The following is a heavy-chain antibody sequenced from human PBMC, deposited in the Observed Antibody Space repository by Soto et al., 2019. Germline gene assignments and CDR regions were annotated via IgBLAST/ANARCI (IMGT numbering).Heavy chain of an antibody. J-gene: IGHJ6*02. CDR1: GYTFTSYG. CDR2: ISAYNGNT. V-gene: IGHV1-18*01. D-gene: IGHD3-16*01. Sequence: ASVKVSCKASGYTFTSYGISWVRQAPGQGLEWMGWISAYNGNTNYAQKLQGRVTMTTDTSTSTAYMELRSLRSDDTAVYYCARLREGPRFYGMDVWVQGTTVTVYS. CDR3: ARLREGPRFYGMDV.